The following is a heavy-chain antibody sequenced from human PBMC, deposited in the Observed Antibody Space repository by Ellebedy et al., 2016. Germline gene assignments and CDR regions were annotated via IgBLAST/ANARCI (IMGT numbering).Heavy chain of an antibody. Sequence: GGSLRLSXAASGFTFSSYAMSWVRQAPGKGLEWVSAISGSGGGTYYADSVKGRFTISRDNSKNTLYLQMNSLRAEDTAVYYCAKGKLDEFSFLTDYWGQGTLVTVSP. CDR3: AKGKLDEFSFLTDY. J-gene: IGHJ4*02. CDR1: GFTFSSYA. D-gene: IGHD6-6*01. CDR2: ISGSGGGT. V-gene: IGHV3-23*01.